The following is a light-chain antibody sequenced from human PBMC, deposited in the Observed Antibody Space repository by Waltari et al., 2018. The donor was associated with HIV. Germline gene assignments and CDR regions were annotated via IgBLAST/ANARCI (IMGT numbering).Light chain of an antibody. CDR1: SSEVATYKI. J-gene: IGLJ2*01. V-gene: IGLV2-23*02. CDR3: CSYAGRSTFVL. CDR2: EIN. Sequence: SALTQPDSVSGSPAQALTNSCKETSSEVATYKIVSSYQQHPGKVPKLIIYEINKRPSGVSNRFSGSKSGNMASLTISGLQAEDEAFYHCCSYAGRSTFVLFGGGTKLTVL.